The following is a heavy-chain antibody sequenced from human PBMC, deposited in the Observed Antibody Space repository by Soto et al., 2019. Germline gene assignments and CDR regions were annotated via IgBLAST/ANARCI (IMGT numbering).Heavy chain of an antibody. V-gene: IGHV3-9*01. J-gene: IGHJ5*02. D-gene: IGHD3-3*01. Sequence: EVQLVESGGGLVQPGRSLRLSCAASGFTFDDYAMHWVRQAPGKGLEWVSGISWNSGSIGYADSVKGRFTISRDNAKNSLYLQMNSLRAEHTALYYCAKDSRSGYHNGYNWFDPWGQGTLVTVSS. CDR1: GFTFDDYA. CDR2: ISWNSGSI. CDR3: AKDSRSGYHNGYNWFDP.